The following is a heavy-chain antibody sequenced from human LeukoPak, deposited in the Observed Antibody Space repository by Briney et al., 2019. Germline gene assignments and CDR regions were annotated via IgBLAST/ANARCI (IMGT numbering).Heavy chain of an antibody. CDR1: GGSISSGGYS. CDR3: ASSVYYYYGMDV. Sequence: KPSEILSLTCAVSGGSISSGGYSWSWIRQPPGKGLEWIGYIYHSGSTYYNPSLKSRVTISVDRSKNQFSLKLSSVTAADTAVYYCASSVYYYYGMDVWGQGTTVTVSS. J-gene: IGHJ6*02. V-gene: IGHV4-30-2*01. CDR2: IYHSGST.